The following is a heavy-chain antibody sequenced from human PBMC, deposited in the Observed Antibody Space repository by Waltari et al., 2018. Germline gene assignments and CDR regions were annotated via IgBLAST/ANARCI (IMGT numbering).Heavy chain of an antibody. CDR2: ISVSDGT. CDR1: GITFTNHA. CDR3: ATPFYNWDDPLHS. Sequence: EVQLFESGGDLVQPGGSLRLSCAASGITFTNHAINWVRLAPGTGLGWVSAISVSDGTYYADSVKGRFTISRDTSKNTVYLQMNGLRAEDTAVYYCATPFYNWDDPLHSWGQGTLVTVSS. J-gene: IGHJ4*02. D-gene: IGHD1-20*01. V-gene: IGHV3-23*01.